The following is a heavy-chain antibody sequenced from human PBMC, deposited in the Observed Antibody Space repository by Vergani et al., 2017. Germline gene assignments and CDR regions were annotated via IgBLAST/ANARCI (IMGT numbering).Heavy chain of an antibody. Sequence: QVQLVESGGGVVQPGRSRRLSCAASGFTFSSYGMHWVRQAPGKGLEWVAVIWYDGSNKYYADSVKGRFTISRDNSKNTLYLQMNSLRAEDTAVYYCARAFGSGSYGSKPGKDWYFDLWGRGTLVTVSS. V-gene: IGHV3-33*01. J-gene: IGHJ2*01. D-gene: IGHD1-26*01. CDR2: IWYDGSNK. CDR1: GFTFSSYG. CDR3: ARAFGSGSYGSKPGKDWYFDL.